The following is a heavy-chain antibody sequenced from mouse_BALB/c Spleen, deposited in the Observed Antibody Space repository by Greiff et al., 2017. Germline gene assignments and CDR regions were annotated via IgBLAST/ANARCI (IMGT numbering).Heavy chain of an antibody. CDR2: ISYDGSN. CDR1: GYSITSGYY. V-gene: IGHV3-6*02. D-gene: IGHD2-10*01. Sequence: EVKLQESGPGLVKPSQSLSLTCSVTGYSITSGYYWNWIRQFPGNKLEWMGYISYDGSNNYNPSLKNRTTITRDTSKNQFFLKLNSVTTEDTATYYGARKAYYGNGFDYWGQGTTLTVSS. J-gene: IGHJ2*01. CDR3: ARKAYYGNGFDY.